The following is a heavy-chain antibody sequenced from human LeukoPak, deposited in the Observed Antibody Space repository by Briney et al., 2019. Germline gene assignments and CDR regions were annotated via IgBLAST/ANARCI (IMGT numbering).Heavy chain of an antibody. CDR3: AKVGGSGWYVDY. CDR1: GFTFSSYA. Sequence: GGSLRLSCAASGFTFSSYAVSWVRQAPGTGLEWVSTISGGGGNTYYADSVRGRFTISRDNSKSTLYLQMNSLRTEDTALYYCAKVGGSGWYVDYWGQGTPVTVSS. V-gene: IGHV3-23*01. CDR2: ISGGGGNT. D-gene: IGHD6-19*01. J-gene: IGHJ4*02.